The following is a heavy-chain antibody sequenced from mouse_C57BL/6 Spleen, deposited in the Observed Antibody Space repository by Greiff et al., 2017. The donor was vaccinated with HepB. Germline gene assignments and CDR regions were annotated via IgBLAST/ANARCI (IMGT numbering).Heavy chain of an antibody. CDR1: GYTFTSYW. D-gene: IGHD1-1*01. V-gene: IGHV1-52*01. Sequence: QVQLQQPGAELVRPGSSVKLSCKASGYTFTSYWMHWVKQRPIQGLEWIGNIDPSDSETHYNQKFKDKATLTVDKSSSTAYMELSSLTSEDSAVYYCARMGTTVVGSMDYWGQGTSVTVSS. CDR2: IDPSDSET. CDR3: ARMGTTVVGSMDY. J-gene: IGHJ4*01.